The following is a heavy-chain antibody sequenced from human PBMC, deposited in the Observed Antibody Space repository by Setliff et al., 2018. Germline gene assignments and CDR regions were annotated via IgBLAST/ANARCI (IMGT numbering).Heavy chain of an antibody. CDR1: GFTFSRYG. Sequence: GGSLRLSCAASGFTFSRYGMHWVRQAPGKGLEWVAVISYDGSNQYYADSVKGRFTVSRDNSKNTLSLQMYSLRTEDTALYYCARERHLLSTVVIFGLFDFWGQGALVTVSS. CDR2: ISYDGSNQ. CDR3: ARERHLLSTVVIFGLFDF. V-gene: IGHV3-30*06. D-gene: IGHD3-3*01. J-gene: IGHJ4*02.